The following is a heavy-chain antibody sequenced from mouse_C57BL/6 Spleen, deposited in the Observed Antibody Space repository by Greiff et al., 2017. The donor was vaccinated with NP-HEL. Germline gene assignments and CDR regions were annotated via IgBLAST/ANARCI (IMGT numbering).Heavy chain of an antibody. CDR3: TRDRLLRYLYAMDY. CDR1: GFTFSSYA. Sequence: VQLKESGEGLVKPGGSLKLSCAASGFTFSSYAMSWVRQTPEKRLEWVAYISSGGDYIYYADTVKGRFTISSDNARNTLYLQMSSLKSEDTAMYYCTRDRLLRYLYAMDYWGQGTSVTVSS. CDR2: ISSGGDYI. V-gene: IGHV5-9-1*02. D-gene: IGHD1-1*01. J-gene: IGHJ4*01.